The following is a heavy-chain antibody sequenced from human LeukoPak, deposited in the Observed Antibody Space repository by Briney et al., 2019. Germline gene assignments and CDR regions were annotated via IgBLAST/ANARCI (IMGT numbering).Heavy chain of an antibody. CDR3: ARAVLVPDGTENWFDP. CDR2: IKQDGSEK. CDR1: GFTFSSYW. D-gene: IGHD6-6*01. V-gene: IGHV3-7*01. J-gene: IGHJ5*02. Sequence: PGGSLRPSFAASGFTFSSYWMSWVRQAPGKGLEWGANIKQDGSEKYYVDSVKGRFTISRDNAKNSLYLQMNSLRAEGTAVYYCARAVLVPDGTENWFDPWGQGTLVTVSS.